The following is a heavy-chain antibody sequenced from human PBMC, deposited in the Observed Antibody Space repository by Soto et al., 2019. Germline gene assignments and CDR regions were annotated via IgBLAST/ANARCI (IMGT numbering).Heavy chain of an antibody. CDR1: GFTFSSYG. J-gene: IGHJ6*02. CDR3: AKDRRIAAADPPPLGMDV. Sequence: GGSLRLSCAASGFTFSSYGMHWVRQAPGKGLEWVAVISYDGSNKYYADSVKGRFTISRDNSKNTLYLQMNSLRAEDTAVYYCAKDRRIAAADPPPLGMDVWGQGTTVTVSS. CDR2: ISYDGSNK. V-gene: IGHV3-30*18. D-gene: IGHD6-13*01.